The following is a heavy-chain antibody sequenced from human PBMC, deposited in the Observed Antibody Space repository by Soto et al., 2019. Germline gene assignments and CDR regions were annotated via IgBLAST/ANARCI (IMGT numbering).Heavy chain of an antibody. J-gene: IGHJ4*02. D-gene: IGHD3-22*01. V-gene: IGHV3-7*01. Sequence: EVQLVESGGGLVQPGGSLRLSCAPSGFMFGNYWMSWVRQAPGKGLEWVANIKQDGSEKYYVDSVKGRFTISRDNPKNSLYQQMTSLRADDTAVYYCARDSPFDASSGYLEYWGQGTLVTVSS. CDR1: GFMFGNYW. CDR2: IKQDGSEK. CDR3: ARDSPFDASSGYLEY.